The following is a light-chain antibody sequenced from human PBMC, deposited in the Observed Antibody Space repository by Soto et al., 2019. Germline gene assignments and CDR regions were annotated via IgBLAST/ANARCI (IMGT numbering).Light chain of an antibody. Sequence: DIQLTQSPSFLSASVGVRVTITCRASQGISSYLAWYQQKPGKAPKLLIYAASTLQSGVPSRFSGSGSGTEFTLTISSLQPEDFATYYCQQLNSYPVTFGGGTKAEIK. CDR2: AAS. V-gene: IGKV1-9*01. CDR3: QQLNSYPVT. CDR1: QGISSY. J-gene: IGKJ4*01.